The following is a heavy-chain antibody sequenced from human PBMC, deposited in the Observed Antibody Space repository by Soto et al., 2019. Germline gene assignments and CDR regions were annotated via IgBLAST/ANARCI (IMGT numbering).Heavy chain of an antibody. D-gene: IGHD1-1*01. CDR2: ISPYNGTT. J-gene: IGHJ6*02. CDR3: ARDGERDTGLNFYYYLHGMDA. V-gene: IGHV1-18*04. Sequence: WASVKVSCKASGSTFTTYGISWVRQAPGQGLEWMGWISPYNGTTKYAEKFQGEMTMTTDTAKSTAYMDLRSLRSDDTAVYYCARDGERDTGLNFYYYLHGMDAWGQGTRVIVSS. CDR1: GSTFTTYG.